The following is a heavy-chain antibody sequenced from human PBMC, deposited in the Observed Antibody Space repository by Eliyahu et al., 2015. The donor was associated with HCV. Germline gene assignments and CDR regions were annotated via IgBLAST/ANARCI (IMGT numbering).Heavy chain of an antibody. CDR2: IYYSGST. J-gene: IGHJ2*01. V-gene: IGHV4-59*01. D-gene: IGHD2-2*01. CDR3: ARDSGSTSLNWYFDL. Sequence: QVQLQESGPGLVKPSETLSLTCTVSGGSIXSYYWSWIRQPPGKGLEWIGYIYYSGSTNYNPSLKSRVTISVDTSKNQFSLKLSSVTAADTAVYYCARDSGSTSLNWYFDLWGRGTLVTVSS. CDR1: GGSIXSYY.